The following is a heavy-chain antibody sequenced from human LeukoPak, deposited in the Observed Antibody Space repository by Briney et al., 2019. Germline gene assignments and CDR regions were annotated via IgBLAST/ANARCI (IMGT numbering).Heavy chain of an antibody. CDR1: GFTFSNYW. CDR2: VNQDESGK. J-gene: IGHJ6*02. D-gene: IGHD3-10*01. Sequence: GGSLRLSCAASGFTFSNYWMSWVRQAPGKGLEWVANVNQDESGKSYVDSVKGRFAISRDNAKNSLFLQMNSLRVEDTAVYYCAREARGAIALYYYGMDVWGQGTTVTVSS. V-gene: IGHV3-7*03. CDR3: AREARGAIALYYYGMDV.